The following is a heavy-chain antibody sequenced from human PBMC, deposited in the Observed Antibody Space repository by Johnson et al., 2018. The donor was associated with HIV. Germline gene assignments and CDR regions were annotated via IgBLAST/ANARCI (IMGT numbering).Heavy chain of an antibody. D-gene: IGHD3-9*01. CDR3: ARDGRDLVTRGSFDI. J-gene: IGHJ3*02. Sequence: QVQLVESGGGVVQPGRSLRLSCAASGFTFSSYAMHWVRQAPGKGLEWVAFVSYDESSKYYRDSVKGRFTISRDNSKNMLYLHMNSLRPEDTAVYYCARDGRDLVTRGSFDIWGQGTVVTVSS. CDR2: VSYDESSK. V-gene: IGHV3-30*14. CDR1: GFTFSSYA.